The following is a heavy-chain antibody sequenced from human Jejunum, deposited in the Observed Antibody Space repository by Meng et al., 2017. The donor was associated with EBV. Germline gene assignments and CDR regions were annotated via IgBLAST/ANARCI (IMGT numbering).Heavy chain of an antibody. V-gene: IGHV4-34*01. CDR2: INQSGST. J-gene: IGHJ4*02. CDR3: ARVVNWDYGDYGAFDY. Sequence: QVLLQQWGAGLLXXXXXLXLTXAXSGKSFSDHFWSWIRQPPGKGLEWIGDINQSGSTTYNPSLESRVTLSVDTSKNQFSLRLNSVTAADTAIYYCARVVNWDYGDYGAFDYWGQGALVTVSS. D-gene: IGHD4-17*01. CDR1: GKSFSDHF.